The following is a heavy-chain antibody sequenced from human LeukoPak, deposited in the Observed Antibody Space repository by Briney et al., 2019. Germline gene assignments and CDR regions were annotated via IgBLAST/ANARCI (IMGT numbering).Heavy chain of an antibody. CDR1: GFTFSYYS. CDR2: INSDGSST. V-gene: IGHV3-74*01. D-gene: IGHD3-22*01. J-gene: IGHJ4*02. Sequence: GGSLRLSCAASGFTFSYYSMTWVRQAPGKGLVWVSRINSDGSSTSYADSVKGRFTISRDNAKNTLYLQMNSLRAEDTAVYYCAGSDSSGYYSPFDYWGQGTLVTVSS. CDR3: AGSDSSGYYSPFDY.